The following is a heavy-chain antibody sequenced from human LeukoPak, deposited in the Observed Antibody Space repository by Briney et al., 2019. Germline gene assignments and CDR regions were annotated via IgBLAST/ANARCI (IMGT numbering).Heavy chain of an antibody. V-gene: IGHV4-61*02. D-gene: IGHD3-3*01. CDR1: GGSISSGSYY. J-gene: IGHJ6*03. CDR2: IYTSGST. Sequence: SETLSLTCTASGGSISSGSYYWSWIRQPAGKGLEWIGRIYTSGSTNYNPSLKSRVTISVDTSKTQFSLKLSSVTAADTAVYYCARDRSIFGVVPDYMDVWGKGTTVTVSS. CDR3: ARDRSIFGVVPDYMDV.